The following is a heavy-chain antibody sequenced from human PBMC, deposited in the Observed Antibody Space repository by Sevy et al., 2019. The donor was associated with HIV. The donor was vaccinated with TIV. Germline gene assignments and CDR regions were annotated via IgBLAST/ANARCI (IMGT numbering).Heavy chain of an antibody. CDR2: TYYKSKWYS. D-gene: IGHD6-19*01. CDR1: GDSVSSNNAA. Sequence: SQTLSLTCAISGDSVSSNNAAWNWIRQSPSRGLEWLGRTYYKSKWYSHYAVSVKSRMTINPDTSKNQFSLQLNSVTPEDTAVYYCARSVAALDFWYFDLLGRGTLVTVSS. V-gene: IGHV6-1*01. J-gene: IGHJ2*01. CDR3: ARSVAALDFWYFDL.